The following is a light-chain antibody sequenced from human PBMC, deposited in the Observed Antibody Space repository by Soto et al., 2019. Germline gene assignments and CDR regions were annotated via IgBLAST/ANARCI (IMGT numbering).Light chain of an antibody. CDR2: GXX. J-gene: IGKJ2*01. CDR1: QSVSSN. Sequence: EIAMTQSPATLSVSPGERAXXXXXASQSVSSNVAWYQQIPGQTPRLLIXGXXXGAATIXVRFSGSGSGTEFTLTISSLQSEDFAVYYCHQYDDGPYTFGQGTKVDIK. CDR3: HQYDDGPYT. V-gene: IGKV3-15*01.